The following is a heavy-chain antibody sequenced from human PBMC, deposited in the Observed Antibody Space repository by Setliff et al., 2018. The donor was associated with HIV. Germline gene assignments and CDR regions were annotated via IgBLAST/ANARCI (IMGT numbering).Heavy chain of an antibody. D-gene: IGHD4-17*01. CDR2: IKQDGSEK. CDR3: ARDFGYGALLGMDV. J-gene: IGHJ6*02. V-gene: IGHV3-7*01. Sequence: GGSLRLSCAASGFTFYTFAMSWVRQAPGKGLEWVANIKQDGSEKYYVDSVKGRFTISRDNAKNSLSLQMNSLRAEDTAVYYCARDFGYGALLGMDVWGQGTTVTVSS. CDR1: GFTFYTFA.